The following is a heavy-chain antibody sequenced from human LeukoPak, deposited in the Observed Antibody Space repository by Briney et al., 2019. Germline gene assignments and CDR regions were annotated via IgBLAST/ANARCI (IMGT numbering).Heavy chain of an antibody. CDR2: INSNSGAT. D-gene: IGHD1-14*01. CDR1: GYTFIDHY. CDR3: ARDLVIGISGGYYSYMDV. J-gene: IGHJ6*03. V-gene: IGHV1-2*02. Sequence: GASVKVSCKASGYTFIDHYFHWVRQAPGQGLEWMGWINSNSGATRYAQKFQGRVALTRDTSINTAYMELSSLRSDDTAVYYCARDLVIGISGGYYSYMDVWGKGTTVIVSS.